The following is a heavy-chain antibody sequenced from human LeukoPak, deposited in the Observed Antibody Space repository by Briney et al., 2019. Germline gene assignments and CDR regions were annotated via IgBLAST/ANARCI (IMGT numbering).Heavy chain of an antibody. V-gene: IGHV3-23*01. CDR1: GFTLSSYA. J-gene: IGHJ4*02. Sequence: GSLRLSCAASGFTLSSYALSWVRQAPGKGLEWVSAISGSGTSTYYADSVKGWFSISRDNSKNTLYLQMNSLRAEDTAVYYCAREGPDYWGQGTLVTVSS. CDR3: AREGPDY. CDR2: ISGSGTST.